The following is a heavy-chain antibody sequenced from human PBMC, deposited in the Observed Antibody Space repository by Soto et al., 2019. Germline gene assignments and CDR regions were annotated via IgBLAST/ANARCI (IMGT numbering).Heavy chain of an antibody. D-gene: IGHD1-1*01. V-gene: IGHV3-53*01. J-gene: IGHJ3*01. CDR1: GLTVSGSKS. CDR2: LYQVFGS. CDR3: ASWPERENAFDV. Sequence: DVQLVESGGGLIQPGESLRLSCVAFGLTVSGSKSVAWVRQAPGKGLVWVSALYQVFGSVYSDSVKGRFTTSSDRSSSTVYLQMNDLRPDDTAVYYCASWPERENAFDVWGQGTAVIVSA.